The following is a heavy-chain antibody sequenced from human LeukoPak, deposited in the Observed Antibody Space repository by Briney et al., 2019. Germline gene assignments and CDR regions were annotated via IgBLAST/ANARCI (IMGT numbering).Heavy chain of an antibody. CDR3: AGNSASSYGNQPS. CDR2: FYNSGST. Sequence: SETLSLTCSVSGASISNYYWSWIRQPAGKGLEFIGLFYNSGSTNCNPSLKSRVTMSVDTSKNQFSLKLSSVTAADTAVYYCAGNSASSYGNQPSWGQGTLVTVSS. CDR1: GASISNYY. V-gene: IGHV4-4*07. D-gene: IGHD3-10*01. J-gene: IGHJ4*02.